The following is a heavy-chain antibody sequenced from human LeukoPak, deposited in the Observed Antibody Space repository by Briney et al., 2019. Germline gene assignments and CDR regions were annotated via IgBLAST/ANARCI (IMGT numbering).Heavy chain of an antibody. V-gene: IGHV4-59*11. CDR2: IFHSGST. D-gene: IGHD3-10*01. CDR3: ARVRQGTDAFDI. Sequence: SETLSLTCTVSGGSISSHYWSWIRQPPGKGLEWIGYIFHSGSTSYNPSLKGRVTISVDTSNNRFSLKLSSVTAADTAVYYCARVRQGTDAFDIWGQGTMVTVSS. CDR1: GGSISSHY. J-gene: IGHJ3*02.